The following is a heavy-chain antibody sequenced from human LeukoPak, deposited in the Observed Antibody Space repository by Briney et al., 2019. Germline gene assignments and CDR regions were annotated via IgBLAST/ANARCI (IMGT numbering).Heavy chain of an antibody. CDR1: GGSISSGGYY. V-gene: IGHV4-30-2*01. CDR2: IYHSGST. Sequence: SETLSLTCTVSGGSISSGGYYWSWIRQPPGKGLEWIGYIYHSGSTYYNPSLKSRVTISVDRSKNQFSLKLSSVTAADTAVYYCARDRGFFGWPQCYFDYWGQGTLVTVSS. D-gene: IGHD3-10*01. J-gene: IGHJ4*02. CDR3: ARDRGFFGWPQCYFDY.